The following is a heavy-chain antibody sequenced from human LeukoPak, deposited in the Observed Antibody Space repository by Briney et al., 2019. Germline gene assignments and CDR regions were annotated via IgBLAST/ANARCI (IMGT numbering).Heavy chain of an antibody. CDR2: IYYSGST. V-gene: IGHV4-39*07. CDR3: ARGYGYSYGPRPFDY. CDR1: GGSISSSSYY. D-gene: IGHD5-18*01. Sequence: SETLSLTCTVSGGSISSSSYYWGWIRQPPGKGLEWIGSIYYSGSTYYNPSLKSRVTISVDTSKNQFSLKLSSVTAADTAVYYCARGYGYSYGPRPFDYWGQGTLVTVSS. J-gene: IGHJ4*02.